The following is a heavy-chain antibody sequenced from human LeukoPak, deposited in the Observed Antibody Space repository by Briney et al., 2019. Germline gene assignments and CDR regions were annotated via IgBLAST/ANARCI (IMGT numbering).Heavy chain of an antibody. CDR1: GFTFSDYY. CDR2: ISSASGSI. Sequence: GGSLRLSCAASGFTFSDYYMSWIRQAPGKGLEWVSYISSASGSIYYADSVKGRFTISRDNAKNSLFLQMNSLRAEDTAVYYCARLPAYCSSASCYYDYWGQGTLVTVSS. V-gene: IGHV3-11*04. D-gene: IGHD2-2*01. J-gene: IGHJ4*02. CDR3: ARLPAYCSSASCYYDY.